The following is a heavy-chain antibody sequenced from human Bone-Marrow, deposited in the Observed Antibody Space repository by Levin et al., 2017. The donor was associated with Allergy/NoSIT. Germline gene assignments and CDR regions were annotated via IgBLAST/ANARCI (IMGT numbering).Heavy chain of an antibody. CDR1: GFTFSSRD. J-gene: IGHJ5*02. D-gene: IGHD2-15*01. Sequence: PGGSLRLSCVASGFTFSSRDMNWVRQAPGKGLEWVSAITFSGGSTYYADSVKGRFTISRDNSKNTLYLQMSSLRVEDTALYYCAKDTWWVTAWGQGTLVTVSS. CDR2: ITFSGGST. CDR3: AKDTWWVTA. V-gene: IGHV3-23*01.